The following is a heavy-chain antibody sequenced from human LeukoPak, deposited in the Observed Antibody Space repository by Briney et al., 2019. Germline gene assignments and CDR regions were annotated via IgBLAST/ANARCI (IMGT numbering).Heavy chain of an antibody. CDR3: AREARGYSYGARYDIDY. J-gene: IGHJ4*02. V-gene: IGHV3-48*01. D-gene: IGHD5-18*01. Sequence: PGGSLRLSCAASGFTFSEYTMNWVRQAPGKGLEWLSYISTASSALDYADSVKGRFTISRDNAKNSLYLQTNSLRAADTAVYYCAREARGYSYGARYDIDYWGQGTLVTVSS. CDR1: GFTFSEYT. CDR2: ISTASSAL.